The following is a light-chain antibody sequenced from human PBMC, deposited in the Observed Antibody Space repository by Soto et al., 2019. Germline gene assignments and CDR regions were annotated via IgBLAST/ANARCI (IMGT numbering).Light chain of an antibody. J-gene: IGLJ1*01. CDR3: CSYAGSSIHV. V-gene: IGLV2-23*02. CDR1: SSDVGSYNL. Sequence: QSALTQPASVSGSPGQSITISCTGTSSDVGSYNLVSWYQQHPGKAPKLMIYEVSKRPSGVSNRFSGSKSGNTASLTISGLQAEDEADYHCCSYAGSSIHVFGTGTKLTVL. CDR2: EVS.